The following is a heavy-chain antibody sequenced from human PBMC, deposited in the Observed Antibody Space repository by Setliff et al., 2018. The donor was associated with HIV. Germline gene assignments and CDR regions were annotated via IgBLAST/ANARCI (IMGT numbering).Heavy chain of an antibody. J-gene: IGHJ4*02. CDR2: IYYSGST. Sequence: ASETLSLTCTVSGGSIRSSSSYWGWIRQPPGKGLEWIGIIYYSGSTYYKPSLKSRVTISVDTSKNQFSLKLNSVTAADTAMYYCARVVDADYLDYWGQGTPVTVSS. CDR1: GGSIRSSSSY. V-gene: IGHV4-39*01. D-gene: IGHD2-15*01. CDR3: ARVVDADYLDY.